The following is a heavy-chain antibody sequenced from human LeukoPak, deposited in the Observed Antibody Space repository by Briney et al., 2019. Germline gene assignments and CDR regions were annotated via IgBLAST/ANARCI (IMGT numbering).Heavy chain of an antibody. CDR3: ARLNGGY. D-gene: IGHD1-1*01. CDR2: IYYSGST. Sequence: PSETLFLTCTVSGGSVSGYYWSWIRQPPGKGLEWIGYIYYSGSTNYNPSLKSRVTISVDTSENQFSLKVTSVTAADTAVYYCARLNGGYWGQGTLVTVSS. V-gene: IGHV4-59*08. J-gene: IGHJ4*02. CDR1: GGSVSGYY.